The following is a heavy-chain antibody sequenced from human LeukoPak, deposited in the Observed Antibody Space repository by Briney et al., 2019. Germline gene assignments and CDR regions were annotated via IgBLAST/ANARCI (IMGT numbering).Heavy chain of an antibody. CDR2: IFSNDEK. CDR3: ARIGEVRFLEWLNFDY. D-gene: IGHD3-3*01. CDR1: GFSLSDARMG. J-gene: IGHJ4*02. Sequence: GPTLVNPTETLTLTCTLSGFSLSDARMGVSWIHEPPGTALEWLAHIFSNDEKSYSTSLKSRLTISKDTSKSQVVLTMTNMDPVDTATYYCARIGEVRFLEWLNFDYWGQGTLVTVSS. V-gene: IGHV2-26*01.